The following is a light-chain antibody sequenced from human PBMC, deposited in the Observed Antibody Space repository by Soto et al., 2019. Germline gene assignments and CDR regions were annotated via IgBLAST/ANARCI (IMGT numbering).Light chain of an antibody. CDR2: AAS. CDR1: QDINNS. V-gene: IGKV1-39*01. J-gene: IGKJ4*01. CDR3: QDSYNTRLT. Sequence: DIRLTQSPSSLSASVGDRVTITCRASQDINNSLNWYQQKPGKAPKHLIYAASSLQRGVPSRFTGSGFGTDFTLTISSLQPEDFATYYCQDSYNTRLTFGGGTKVKIK.